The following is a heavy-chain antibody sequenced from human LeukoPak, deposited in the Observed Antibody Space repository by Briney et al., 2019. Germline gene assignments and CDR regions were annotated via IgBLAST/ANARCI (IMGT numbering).Heavy chain of an antibody. V-gene: IGHV1-69*13. CDR2: IIPIFGTA. D-gene: IGHD5-12*01. J-gene: IGHJ6*02. CDR3: ASASRDIGAFYGMDV. Sequence: SVKVSCKASGGTFSSYAISWVRQAPGQGLEWMGGIIPIFGTANYAQKFQGRVTITADESTSTAYVELSSLRSEDTAVYYCASASRDIGAFYGMDVWGQGTTVTVSS. CDR1: GGTFSSYA.